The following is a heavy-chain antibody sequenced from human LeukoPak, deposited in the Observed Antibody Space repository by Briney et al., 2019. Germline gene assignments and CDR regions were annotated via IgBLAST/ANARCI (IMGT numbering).Heavy chain of an antibody. CDR1: GFTFSSYS. Sequence: PGGSLRLSCAASGFTFSSYSMNWVRQAPGKGLEWVSSISSSSSYIYYADSVKGRFTISRDNAKNSLYLQMNSLRAEDTAVYYCARSGEGIAVAGTTGPIDYWGQGTLVTVSS. V-gene: IGHV3-21*01. D-gene: IGHD6-19*01. J-gene: IGHJ4*02. CDR3: ARSGEGIAVAGTTGPIDY. CDR2: ISSSSSYI.